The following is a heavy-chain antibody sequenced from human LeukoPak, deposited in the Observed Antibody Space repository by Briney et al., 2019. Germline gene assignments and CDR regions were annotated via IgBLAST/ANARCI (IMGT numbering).Heavy chain of an antibody. V-gene: IGHV3-48*03. J-gene: IGHJ4*02. CDR2: ISDSGTTI. D-gene: IGHD3-9*01. CDR1: GFTFGYYE. Sequence: AGGSLRLSCATSGFTFGYYEMNWVRQAPGKGLEWVSYISDSGTTIYYGDSVKGRFTISRDNAKKSLYLQMNSLRAEDTAVYYCARVRYFDWLGPFDYWGQGTLVTVSS. CDR3: ARVRYFDWLGPFDY.